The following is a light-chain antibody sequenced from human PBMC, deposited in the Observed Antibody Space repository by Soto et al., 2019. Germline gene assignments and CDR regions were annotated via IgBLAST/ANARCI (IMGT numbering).Light chain of an antibody. V-gene: IGLV1-51*02. J-gene: IGLJ1*01. CDR2: ENN. Sequence: QSVLTQPPSVSAAPGQKVTISCSGSSSNIGNNYVSWYQQLPGTAPKLLIYENNKRPSGIPDRFSGSKSGTSATLGITGLQTGDEADYYCGTWDSNLSAEVSGTGTKLTVL. CDR3: GTWDSNLSAEV. CDR1: SSNIGNNY.